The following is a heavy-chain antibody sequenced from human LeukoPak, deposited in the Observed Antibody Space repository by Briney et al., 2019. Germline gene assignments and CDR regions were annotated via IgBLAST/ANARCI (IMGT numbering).Heavy chain of an antibody. V-gene: IGHV3-23*01. CDR3: ATQPDYYDSSGRQIDY. J-gene: IGHJ4*01. CDR2: ISGSGRST. Sequence: PGGSLRLSCAASGFTFRSYAMSWVRQAPGKGLEWVSAISGSGRSTYYADSVKGRFTISRDNSKNTLYLQMNSLRAEDTAVYYCATQPDYYDSSGRQIDYWGQGTLVTVSS. D-gene: IGHD3-22*01. CDR1: GFTFRSYA.